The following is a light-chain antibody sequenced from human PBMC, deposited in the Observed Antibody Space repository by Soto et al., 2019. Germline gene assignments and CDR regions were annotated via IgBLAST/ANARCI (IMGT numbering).Light chain of an antibody. CDR3: PLYYNWPRT. CDR1: HTIQTN. V-gene: IGKV3-15*01. Sequence: EIVITQSPAPLSGSPGERATLCWRAGHTIQTNLAWDQQKPGQAPRLLFYSSCTGATGLRARFSGSGSGTEFTLTINSLQAEDGAVYYCPLYYNWPRTFDQRTRLETK. CDR2: SSC. J-gene: IGKJ5*01.